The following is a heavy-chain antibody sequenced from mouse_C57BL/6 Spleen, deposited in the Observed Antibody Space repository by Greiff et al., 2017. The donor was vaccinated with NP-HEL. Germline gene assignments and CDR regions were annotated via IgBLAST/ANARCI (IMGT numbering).Heavy chain of an antibody. D-gene: IGHD1-1*01. CDR3: ARSSYYYGSSYGYAMDY. CDR1: GYTFTSYW. CDR2: IDPSDSYT. Sequence: QVQLQQPGAELVRPGTSVKLSCKASGYTFTSYWMHWVKQRPGQGLEWIGVIDPSDSYTNYNQKFKGKATLTVDTSSSTAYMQLSSLTSEDSAVYYCARSSYYYGSSYGYAMDYWGQGTSVTVSS. J-gene: IGHJ4*01. V-gene: IGHV1-59*01.